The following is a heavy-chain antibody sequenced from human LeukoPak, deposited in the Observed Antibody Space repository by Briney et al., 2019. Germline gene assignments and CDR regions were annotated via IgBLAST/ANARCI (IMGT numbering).Heavy chain of an antibody. D-gene: IGHD2-15*01. CDR1: GFTFDDYG. CDR2: ISGSGGST. J-gene: IGHJ6*03. V-gene: IGHV3-20*04. Sequence: PGGSLRLSCAASGFTFDDYGMSWVRQAPGKGLEWVSAISGSGGSTYYADSVKGRFTISRDNAKNSLFLQMNSLRAEDTAVYYCARVLRYCSGGNCYSGGLGYMDVWGKGTTVTISS. CDR3: ARVLRYCSGGNCYSGGLGYMDV.